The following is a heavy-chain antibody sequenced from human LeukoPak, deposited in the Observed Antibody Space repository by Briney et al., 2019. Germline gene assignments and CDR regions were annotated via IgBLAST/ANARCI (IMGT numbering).Heavy chain of an antibody. J-gene: IGHJ4*02. CDR2: INSDGSST. CDR3: ARVGARRGPFDY. V-gene: IGHV3-74*01. D-gene: IGHD1-26*01. CDR1: GFTFSSYW. Sequence: GGSLRLSCAASGFTFSSYWMHWVRQAPGKGLVWVSRINSDGSSTSYADSVKGRFTISRDNAKNTLYLQMNSLRAEDTAVYYCARVGARRGPFDYWGQGTLVTVSS.